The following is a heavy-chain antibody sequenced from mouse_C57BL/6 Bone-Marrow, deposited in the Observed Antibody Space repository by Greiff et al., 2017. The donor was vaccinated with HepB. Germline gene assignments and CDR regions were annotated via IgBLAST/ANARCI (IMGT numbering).Heavy chain of an antibody. V-gene: IGHV3-6*01. CDR2: ISYDGSN. J-gene: IGHJ3*01. CDR3: ARAMVTGFAY. D-gene: IGHD2-2*01. Sequence: ESGPGLVKPSQSLSLTCSVTGYSITSGYYWNWIRQFPGNKLEWMGYISYDGSNNYNPSLKNRISITRDTSKNQFFLKLNSVTTEDTATYYCARAMVTGFAYWGQGTLVTVSA. CDR1: GYSITSGYY.